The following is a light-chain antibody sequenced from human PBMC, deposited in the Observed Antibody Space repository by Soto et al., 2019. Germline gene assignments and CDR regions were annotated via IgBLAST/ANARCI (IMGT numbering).Light chain of an antibody. V-gene: IGKV3-15*01. Sequence: EIVMTQSPATLSVSPGARATLSCRASQSISTNLAWYQHRPGQPPSLLIYGAATRATGVPARFSGGGSGTQFTLTITSLQSEDFAVYYCQQYNSWTWTFGQGTKVDI. CDR2: GAA. CDR1: QSISTN. CDR3: QQYNSWTWT. J-gene: IGKJ1*01.